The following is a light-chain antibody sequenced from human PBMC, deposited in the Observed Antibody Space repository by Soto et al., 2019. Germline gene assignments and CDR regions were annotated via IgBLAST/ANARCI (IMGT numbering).Light chain of an antibody. V-gene: IGKV1-12*01. Sequence: VQKTQSPWWVSASQEKKVTITCRASQGISSWLAWYQQKPGKAPQLLIYAASTLQSGVPSRFSGTVSGTDFTLTISDVQPEDFALYYCHQRQSWPRTFGQGTKVDIK. J-gene: IGKJ1*01. CDR1: QGISSW. CDR3: HQRQSWPRT. CDR2: AAS.